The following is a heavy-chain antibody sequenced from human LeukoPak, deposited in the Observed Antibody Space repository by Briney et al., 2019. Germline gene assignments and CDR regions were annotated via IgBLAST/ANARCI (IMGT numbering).Heavy chain of an antibody. CDR3: AREAVGATTNPTHDI. J-gene: IGHJ3*02. Sequence: PSETLSLTCTVSGGSISSRSYYWGWIRQPPGKGQEWIGSIYYSGSTYYNPSLKSRVTISVDTSKNQFSLKLSSVTAADTAVYYCAREAVGATTNPTHDIWGQGTMVTVSS. D-gene: IGHD1-26*01. CDR1: GGSISSRSYY. V-gene: IGHV4-39*07. CDR2: IYYSGST.